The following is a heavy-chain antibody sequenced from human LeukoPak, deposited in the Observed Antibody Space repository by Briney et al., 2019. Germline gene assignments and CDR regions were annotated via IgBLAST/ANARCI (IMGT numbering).Heavy chain of an antibody. CDR2: IKSKTDGGTT. D-gene: IGHD3-22*01. CDR1: GFTFSDYY. V-gene: IGHV3-15*01. J-gene: IGHJ4*02. CDR3: GTQWLSPDY. Sequence: GGSLRLSCAASGFTFSDYYMSWVRQAPGKGLEWVGRIKSKTDGGTTNYAAPMKGRFTISRDDSKNTLYLQMNSLKTEDTAVYYCGTQWLSPDYWGQGTLVTVSS.